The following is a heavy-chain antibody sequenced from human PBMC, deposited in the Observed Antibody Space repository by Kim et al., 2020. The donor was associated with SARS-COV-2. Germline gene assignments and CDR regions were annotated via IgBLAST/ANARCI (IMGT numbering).Heavy chain of an antibody. CDR3: ARTGYSSGWYPAY. V-gene: IGHV4-4*02. CDR1: GGSISSSNW. J-gene: IGHJ4*02. CDR2: IYHSGST. Sequence: SETLSLTCAVSGGSISSSNWWSWVRQPPGKGLEWIGEIYHSGSTNYNPSLKSRVTISVDKSKNQFSLKLSSVTAADTAVYYCARTGYSSGWYPAYWGQGTLVTVSS. D-gene: IGHD6-19*01.